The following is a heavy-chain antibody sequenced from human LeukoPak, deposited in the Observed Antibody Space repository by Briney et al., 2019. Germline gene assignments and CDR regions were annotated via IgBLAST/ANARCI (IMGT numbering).Heavy chain of an antibody. Sequence: SETLSLTCTVSGGSITGYYWSWIRQPPGKGLEWIGYIYYSESTNYSPSLKSRVTISVDTSKNQFSLKLSSVTAADTAVYYCARFMDHIAVAGDDAFDIWGQGTMVTVSS. J-gene: IGHJ3*02. CDR1: GGSITGYY. CDR3: ARFMDHIAVAGDDAFDI. D-gene: IGHD6-19*01. V-gene: IGHV4-59*01. CDR2: IYYSEST.